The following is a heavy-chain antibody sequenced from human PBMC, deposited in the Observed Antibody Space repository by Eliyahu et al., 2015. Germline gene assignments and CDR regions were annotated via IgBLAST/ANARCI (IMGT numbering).Heavy chain of an antibody. Sequence: QVHLVQSGAEVKKPGSSVKVSCXASGGTFITDTFSWVRQAPGQGAEWTGGIVSILGTANYAQKFQGRVTITADESTSTAYMELTRLRSEDTAVYYCATLGFCSGGTCYSDNWGRGTLVTVSS. V-gene: IGHV1-69*01. CDR1: GGTFITDT. D-gene: IGHD2-15*01. CDR2: IVSILGTA. J-gene: IGHJ4*02. CDR3: ATLGFCSGGTCYSDN.